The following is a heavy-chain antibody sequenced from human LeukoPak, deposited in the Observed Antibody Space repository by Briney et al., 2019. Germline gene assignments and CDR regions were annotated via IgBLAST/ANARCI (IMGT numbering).Heavy chain of an antibody. Sequence: GASVKVSCKASGYIFSNNDINWVRQATGQGLEWMGWMNPISGNTGFAQKFQGRVTMTRNTSISTAYMELSSLRSEDTAVYYCARGDWAPEYWGQGTLVTVSS. CDR1: GYIFSNND. CDR2: MNPISGNT. J-gene: IGHJ4*02. D-gene: IGHD3-9*01. V-gene: IGHV1-8*02. CDR3: ARGDWAPEY.